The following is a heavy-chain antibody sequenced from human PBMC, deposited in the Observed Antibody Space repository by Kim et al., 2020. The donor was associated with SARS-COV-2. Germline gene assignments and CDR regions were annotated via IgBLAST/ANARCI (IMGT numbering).Heavy chain of an antibody. J-gene: IGHJ4*02. CDR1: GYTLTSDH. CDR3: ARDFGGSWTWAD. D-gene: IGHD6-13*01. V-gene: IGHV1-46*04. Sequence: ASVKVSCKASGYTLTSDHMHWVRQAPGQGLEWMGLITPNSGRTTYAQKLQGRVTMSTDTSASTIYMELSSLRSDDTAMYYCARDFGGSWTWADWGEGTLVTVSS. CDR2: ITPNSGRT.